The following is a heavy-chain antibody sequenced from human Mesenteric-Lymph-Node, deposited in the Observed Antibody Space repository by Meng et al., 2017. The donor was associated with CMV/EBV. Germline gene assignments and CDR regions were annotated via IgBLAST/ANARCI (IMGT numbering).Heavy chain of an antibody. J-gene: IGHJ5*02. V-gene: IGHV4-39*01. D-gene: IGHD3-10*01. CDR1: GGSISTSGYY. Sequence: QPQTQESGSRLVKPSEARSLTCSVSGGSISTSGYYWGWIRQPPGKGLAWIGSIGHSGITYYTPSLKSRVTVSIDTSKSQFSLKLSSVTAADTAVYYCVRSRGCVRAGFEPWVQVTLVTVSS. CDR2: IGHSGIT. CDR3: VRSRGCVRAGFEP.